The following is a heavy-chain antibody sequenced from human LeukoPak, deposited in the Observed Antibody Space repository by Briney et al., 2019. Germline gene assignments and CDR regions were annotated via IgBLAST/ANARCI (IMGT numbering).Heavy chain of an antibody. Sequence: PSETLSLTCTVSGGSISSSSYYWGWIRQPPGKGLEWIGSIYYSGGTYYNPSLKSRVTISVDTSKNQFSLKLSSVTAADTAVYYCARQSWDLFDYWGQGTLVTVSS. D-gene: IGHD1-26*01. J-gene: IGHJ4*02. CDR2: IYYSGGT. V-gene: IGHV4-39*01. CDR1: GGSISSSSYY. CDR3: ARQSWDLFDY.